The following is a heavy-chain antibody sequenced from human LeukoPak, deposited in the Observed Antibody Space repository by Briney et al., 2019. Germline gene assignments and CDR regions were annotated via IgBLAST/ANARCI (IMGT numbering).Heavy chain of an antibody. CDR1: GFTFSSYG. CDR2: ISYDGSNK. J-gene: IGHJ4*02. CDR3: AKDSGVWYFDY. D-gene: IGHD3-10*01. Sequence: GGSLRLSRGASGFTFSSYGMHWVRQAPGRGLEWVADISYDGSNKYYADSVKGRFTISRDNSKNTLYLQMNSLRAEDTAVYYCAKDSGVWYFDYWGQGTLVTVSS. V-gene: IGHV3-30*18.